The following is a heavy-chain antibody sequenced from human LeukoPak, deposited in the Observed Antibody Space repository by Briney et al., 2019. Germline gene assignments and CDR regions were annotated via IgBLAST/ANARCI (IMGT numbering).Heavy chain of an antibody. CDR1: GSTFSDYY. CDR3: ARGFTVADQNADY. D-gene: IGHD4-23*01. CDR2: ISSSGGNI. V-gene: IGHV3-11*04. Sequence: PGGSLRLSCAASGSTFSDYYMTWIRQAPGKGLEWVSYISSSGGNIYYADSVKGRFTISRDNAKNSLNLQMSSLRADDTAVYYCARGFTVADQNADYWGAGILVTVSS. J-gene: IGHJ4*02.